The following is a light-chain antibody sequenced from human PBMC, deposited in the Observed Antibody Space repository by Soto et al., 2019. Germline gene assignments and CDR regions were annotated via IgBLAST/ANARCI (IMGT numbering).Light chain of an antibody. V-gene: IGKV3-11*01. CDR1: RTVNTR. CDR3: HQRQSWPRT. CDR2: LAS. Sequence: EIVLTQSPATLSSFPGDRVTLSCRASRTVNTRLAWYQHKPGQAPRLLISLASNRAAGVPARFSGSGSGTDFTLTISDVEPEDFAVYYCHQRQSWPRTFGQGTKVDIK. J-gene: IGKJ1*01.